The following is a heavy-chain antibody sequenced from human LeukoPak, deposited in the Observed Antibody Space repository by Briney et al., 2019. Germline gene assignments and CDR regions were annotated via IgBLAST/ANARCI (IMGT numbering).Heavy chain of an antibody. CDR2: IKSKTDGGTT. Sequence: GGSLRLSCAASGFTFSSYAMSWVRQAPGKGLEWVGRIKSKTDGGTTDYAAPVKGRFTISRDDSKNTLYLQMNSLKTEDTAVYYCTTWVSGYPDYWGQGTLVTVSS. CDR3: TTWVSGYPDY. J-gene: IGHJ4*02. V-gene: IGHV3-15*01. CDR1: GFTFSSYA. D-gene: IGHD3-22*01.